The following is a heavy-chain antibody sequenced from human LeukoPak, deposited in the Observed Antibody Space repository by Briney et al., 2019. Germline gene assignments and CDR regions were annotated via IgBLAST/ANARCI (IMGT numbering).Heavy chain of an antibody. CDR1: GYTLTELS. Sequence: ASVKVSCKVSGYTLTELSMHWVRRAPGKGLEWMGGFDPEDGETIYAQKFQGRVTMTEDTSTDTAYMELSSLRSEDTAVYYCATGGGDYYDSSGFGFDYWGQGTLVTVSS. J-gene: IGHJ4*02. CDR2: FDPEDGET. D-gene: IGHD3-22*01. CDR3: ATGGGDYYDSSGFGFDY. V-gene: IGHV1-24*01.